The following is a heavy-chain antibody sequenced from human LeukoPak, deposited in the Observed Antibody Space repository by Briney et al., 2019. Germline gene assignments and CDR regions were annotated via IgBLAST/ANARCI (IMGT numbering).Heavy chain of an antibody. D-gene: IGHD3-10*01. Sequence: GGSLRLSCAASGFTFSSYAMSWVRQAPGKGLEWVSAISGSGGSTYYADSVKGRFTISRDNSKNTLYPQMNSLRAEDMAVYYCAREWTMVRGVISHWGQGTLVTVSS. V-gene: IGHV3-23*01. CDR2: ISGSGGST. J-gene: IGHJ4*02. CDR1: GFTFSSYA. CDR3: AREWTMVRGVISH.